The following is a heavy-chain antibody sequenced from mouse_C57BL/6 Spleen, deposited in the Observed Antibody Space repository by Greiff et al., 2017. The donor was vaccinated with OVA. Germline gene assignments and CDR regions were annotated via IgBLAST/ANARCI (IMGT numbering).Heavy chain of an antibody. Sequence: VQLQQSGPELVKPGASVKISCKASGYTFTDYYMNWVKQSHGKSLEWIGDINPNNGGTSYNQKFKGKATLTVDKSSSTAYMELRSLTSEDSAVYYCARKRLLVYYFDYWGQGTTLTVSS. CDR3: ARKRLLVYYFDY. CDR1: GYTFTDYY. V-gene: IGHV1-26*01. J-gene: IGHJ2*01. CDR2: INPNNGGT. D-gene: IGHD2-3*01.